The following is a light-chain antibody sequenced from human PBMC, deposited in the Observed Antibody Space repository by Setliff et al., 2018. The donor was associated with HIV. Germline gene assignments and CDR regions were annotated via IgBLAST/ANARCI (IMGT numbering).Light chain of an antibody. J-gene: IGLJ1*01. CDR3: CSSAGTYTYV. Sequence: QPVLTQPRSVSGSPGQSVTISCSGFSSDVGTYNFVSWYQQHPGKAPKLMIYDVTKRPSGVPDRFSGSKSANTASLTISGLQAEDEADYYCCSSAGTYTYVFGTGTKVTVL. V-gene: IGLV2-11*01. CDR2: DVT. CDR1: SSDVGTYNF.